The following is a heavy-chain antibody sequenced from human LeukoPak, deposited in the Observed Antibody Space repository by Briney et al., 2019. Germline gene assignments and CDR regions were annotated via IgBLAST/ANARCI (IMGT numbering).Heavy chain of an antibody. V-gene: IGHV3-66*01. CDR2: IYSGGTT. J-gene: IGHJ4*02. D-gene: IGHD6-13*01. CDR1: GFTVSSNY. Sequence: GGSLRLSCAASGFTVSSNYMNWVRQAPGKGLEWVSVIYSGGTTYYADSVKGRFTISRDNSKNTLYLQMNSLRAEDTAVYYCARGAGIALTPFGFWGQGTLVTVSS. CDR3: ARGAGIALTPFGF.